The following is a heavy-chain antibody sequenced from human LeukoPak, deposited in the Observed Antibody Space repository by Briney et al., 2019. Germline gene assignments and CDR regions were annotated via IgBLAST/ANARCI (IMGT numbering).Heavy chain of an antibody. CDR1: GFSVSNNY. Sequence: PGGSLRLSCALSGFSVSNNYMKWVRQAPGRGLEWVSVIFISGSRYYADSVKGRFTISRDTAKNTLDLQMDSLRAEDSAVYYCARGDGPWGQGTLVTVSS. CDR3: ARGDGP. CDR2: IFISGSR. J-gene: IGHJ5*02. D-gene: IGHD2-21*01. V-gene: IGHV3-66*01.